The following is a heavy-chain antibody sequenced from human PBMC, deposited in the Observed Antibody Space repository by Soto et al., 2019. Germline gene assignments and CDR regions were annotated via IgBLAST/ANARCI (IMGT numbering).Heavy chain of an antibody. CDR1: GFTFSDYA. D-gene: IGHD2-2*01. CDR3: ASDTKTGVVVPGAPKY. V-gene: IGHV3-30*03. J-gene: IGHJ4*02. CDR2: ISHDGTNH. Sequence: QVQLVESGGGVVQPGRSLRLSCAGSGFTFSDYAMHWVRQAPGKGLEWAAVISHDGTNHYYADSVRGRFTLSRDNSKNTLYLHMDRLTSDDTAVYYCASDTKTGVVVPGAPKYWGQGTLVAVSS.